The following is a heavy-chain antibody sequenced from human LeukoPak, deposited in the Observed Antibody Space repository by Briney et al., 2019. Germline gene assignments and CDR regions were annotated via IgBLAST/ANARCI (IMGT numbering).Heavy chain of an antibody. CDR2: IIPIFGTA. CDR1: GGTFSSYA. V-gene: IGHV1-69*13. Sequence: ASVKVSCKASGGTFSSYAISWVRQAPGQGLEWMGGIIPIFGTANYAQKFQGRVTITADVSTSTAYMELSSLRSEDTAVYYCARAWTSTYYYYYYMDVWGKGTTVTVSS. CDR3: ARAWTSTYYYYYYMDV. D-gene: IGHD3/OR15-3a*01. J-gene: IGHJ6*03.